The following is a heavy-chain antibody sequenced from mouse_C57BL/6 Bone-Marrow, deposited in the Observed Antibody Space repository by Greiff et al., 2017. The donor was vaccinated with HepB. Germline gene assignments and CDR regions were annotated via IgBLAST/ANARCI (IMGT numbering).Heavy chain of an antibody. CDR3: ARVAPYDYGSSSYAMDY. D-gene: IGHD1-1*01. CDR2: IYPRSGNT. CDR1: GYTFTSYG. V-gene: IGHV1-81*01. Sequence: VKLMESGAELARPGASVKLSCKASGYTFTSYGISWVKQRTGQGLEWIGEIYPRSGNTYYNEKFKGKATLTADKSSSTAYMELRSLTSEDSAVYFCARVAPYDYGSSSYAMDYWGQGTSVTVSS. J-gene: IGHJ4*01.